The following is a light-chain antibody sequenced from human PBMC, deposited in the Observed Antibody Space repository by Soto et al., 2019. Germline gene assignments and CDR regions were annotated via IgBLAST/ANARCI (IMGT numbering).Light chain of an antibody. J-gene: IGKJ1*01. Sequence: EIVMTQSPATLSVSPGERATLSCRASQSVSSNLAWYQQKPGQAPRLLIYGASTRATGIPARFSGSGSGTESTLTISSLQSEDFAVYYCQQYNNWTGWTFGQGTKVEIK. CDR2: GAS. V-gene: IGKV3-15*01. CDR1: QSVSSN. CDR3: QQYNNWTGWT.